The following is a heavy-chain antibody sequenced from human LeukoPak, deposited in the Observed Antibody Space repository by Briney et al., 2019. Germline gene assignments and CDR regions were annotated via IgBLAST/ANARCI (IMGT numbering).Heavy chain of an antibody. Sequence: ASVKVSCKASGGTFSSYAISWVRQAPGQGLEWMGGIIPIFGTANYAQKFQGRVTITADESTSTAYMELSSLRSEDTAVYYCARGSSGSYYGPDDAFDIWGQGTMVTVSS. D-gene: IGHD1-26*01. CDR1: GGTFSSYA. V-gene: IGHV1-69*13. CDR2: IIPIFGTA. J-gene: IGHJ3*02. CDR3: ARGSSGSYYGPDDAFDI.